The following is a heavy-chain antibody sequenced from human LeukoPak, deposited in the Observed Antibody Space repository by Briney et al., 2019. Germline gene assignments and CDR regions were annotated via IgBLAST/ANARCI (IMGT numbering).Heavy chain of an antibody. V-gene: IGHV3-53*01. Sequence: PGGSLRLSCAASGFTVSSNYMNWVRQAPGKGLEWVSGIYVDGSTYYADSVKGRFTISRDNAKNSLYLQMNSLRAEDTAVYYCARDQRSSSFDRWGQGTLVTVSS. CDR3: ARDQRSSSFDR. CDR1: GFTVSSNY. D-gene: IGHD3-3*02. CDR2: IYVDGST. J-gene: IGHJ4*02.